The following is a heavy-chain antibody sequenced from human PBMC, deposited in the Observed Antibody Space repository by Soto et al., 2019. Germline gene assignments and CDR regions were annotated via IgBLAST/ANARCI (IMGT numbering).Heavy chain of an antibody. V-gene: IGHV4-34*01. CDR1: GGSISGYY. J-gene: IGHJ4*02. CDR2: INRSGST. D-gene: IGHD3-10*01. CDR3: STYYYGSGSYPSKYYFDY. Sequence: LSLTCTVSGGSISGYYWSWIRQPPGKGLEWMGEINRSGSTNYNPSLKSRVTISVDTSKNQFSLKLSSVTAADTAVYYCSTYYYGSGSYPSKYYFDYWGQGTLVTVSS.